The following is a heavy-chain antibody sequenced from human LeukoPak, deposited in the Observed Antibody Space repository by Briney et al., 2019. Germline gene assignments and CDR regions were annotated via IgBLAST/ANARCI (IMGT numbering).Heavy chain of an antibody. V-gene: IGHV4-59*01. J-gene: IGHJ4*02. Sequence: SETLSLICTVSSGSISGYYWSWIRQPPGKGLEWIGNIYYSGSTNYNPSLKSRVTISVDTSKNQFSLKLSSVTAADTAVYYCARVRDSSSWYLIDYWGQGTLVTVSS. D-gene: IGHD6-13*01. CDR2: IYYSGST. CDR1: SGSISGYY. CDR3: ARVRDSSSWYLIDY.